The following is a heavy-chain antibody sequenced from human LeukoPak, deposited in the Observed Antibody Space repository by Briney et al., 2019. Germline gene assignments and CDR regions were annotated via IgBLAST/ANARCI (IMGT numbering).Heavy chain of an antibody. V-gene: IGHV4-59*01. CDR3: ARGRDGDYDAYYMDV. CDR2: LYYSGST. CDR1: GGSISSYY. D-gene: IGHD4-17*01. J-gene: IGHJ6*03. Sequence: SETLSLTCTVSGGSISSYYWSWIRQPPGKGLEWIGYLYYSGSTNYNPSLKSRVTISVDTSKNQFSLKLSSVTAADTAVYYCARGRDGDYDAYYMDVWGKGTTVTVSS.